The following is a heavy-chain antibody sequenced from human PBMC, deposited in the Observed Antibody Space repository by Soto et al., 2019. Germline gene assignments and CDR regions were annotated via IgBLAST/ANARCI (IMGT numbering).Heavy chain of an antibody. CDR2: IYYSGST. Sequence: SETLSVTCTVAGGSISSYYWSWIRQPPGKGLEWIGYIYYSGSTNYNPSLKSRVTISVGTSKNQFSLKLSSVTAADTAVYYCARVIAAAGTYYYYGMDVWGQGTTVTVSS. V-gene: IGHV4-59*01. D-gene: IGHD6-13*01. CDR1: GGSISSYY. CDR3: ARVIAAAGTYYYYGMDV. J-gene: IGHJ6*02.